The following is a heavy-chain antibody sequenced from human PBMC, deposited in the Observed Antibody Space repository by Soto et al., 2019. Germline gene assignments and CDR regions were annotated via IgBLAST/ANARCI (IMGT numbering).Heavy chain of an antibody. J-gene: IGHJ4*02. D-gene: IGHD6-19*01. CDR1: GGSISSSSYY. V-gene: IGHV4-39*01. CDR2: IYYSGST. CDR3: ARLDSEEKQWLVRGGYYFDY. Sequence: SETLSLTCTVSGGSISSSSYYWGWIRQPPGKGLEWIGSIYYSGSTYYNPSLKDRVAISVDTSKNQFSLKLSSVTDADTAVYYCARLDSEEKQWLVRGGYYFDYWGQGTLVTVSS.